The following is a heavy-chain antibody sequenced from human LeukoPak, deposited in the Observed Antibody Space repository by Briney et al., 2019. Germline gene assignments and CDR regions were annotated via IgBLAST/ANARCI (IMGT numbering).Heavy chain of an antibody. D-gene: IGHD3-22*01. J-gene: IGHJ2*01. V-gene: IGHV5-51*01. CDR3: ALRGVVVITNDWYFDL. Sequence: GESLKISCKVSGYKFTNSWIGWVRQMPGKGLEYMGIIHPGDSETRYSPSFQGQVTISADKSISTAYLQWSSLKASDTAMYYCALRGVVVITNDWYFDLWGRGTLVTVSS. CDR1: GYKFTNSW. CDR2: IHPGDSET.